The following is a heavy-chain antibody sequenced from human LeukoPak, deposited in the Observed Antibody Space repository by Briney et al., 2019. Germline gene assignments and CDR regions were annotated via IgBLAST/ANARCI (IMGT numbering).Heavy chain of an antibody. CDR2: ISSYGGST. V-gene: IGHV3-23*01. D-gene: IGHD2-21*02. J-gene: IGHJ4*02. Sequence: GGSQRLSCAASGFIFSDYAMSWVRQAPGKGLDWVSTISSYGGSTYYADSVKGRFTISRDNSKNTLYLQMNSLRAEDTAVYFCAKDSPSVTATPHDYWGQGALVTVSS. CDR3: AKDSPSVTATPHDY. CDR1: GFIFSDYA.